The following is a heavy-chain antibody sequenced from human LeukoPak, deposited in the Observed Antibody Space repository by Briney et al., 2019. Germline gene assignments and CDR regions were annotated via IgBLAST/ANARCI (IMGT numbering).Heavy chain of an antibody. CDR3: ARDSRRIVVVPAAIPY. CDR1: GYTFTGYY. V-gene: IGHV1-2*02. D-gene: IGHD2-2*02. Sequence: ASVKVSCKASGYTFTGYYMHWVRQAPGQGLEWMGWINPNGGGTNYAQKFQGRVTMTRDTSISTAYMELSRLRSDDTAVYYCARDSRRIVVVPAAIPYWGQGTLVTVSS. J-gene: IGHJ4*02. CDR2: INPNGGGT.